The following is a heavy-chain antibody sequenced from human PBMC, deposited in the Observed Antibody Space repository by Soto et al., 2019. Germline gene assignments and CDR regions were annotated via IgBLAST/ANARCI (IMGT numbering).Heavy chain of an antibody. D-gene: IGHD3-22*01. CDR2: IDPSGGST. J-gene: IGHJ4*02. CDR1: GFTFTTYY. Sequence: QVRLVQSGAEVKKPGASVSISCKTSGFTFTTYYIHWVRQAPGQGLEWMGMIDPSGGSTTYAQKFQGRISMTCDMSTSTVYMELISLRSEDTAVYYGARVPYDTTGYYALWGQGTLVTVSS. V-gene: IGHV1-46*01. CDR3: ARVPYDTTGYYAL.